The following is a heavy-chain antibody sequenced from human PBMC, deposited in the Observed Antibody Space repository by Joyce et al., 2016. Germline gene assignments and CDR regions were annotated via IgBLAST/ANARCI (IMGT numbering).Heavy chain of an antibody. CDR2: IIPVYESP. J-gene: IGHJ4*02. D-gene: IGHD2-2*01. CDR3: ARSLSYSSRRSLRFYYFDF. V-gene: IGHV1-69*01. CDR1: GGTFNYYA. Sequence: QVQLVQSGAEVKKSGSSVKISCTASGGTFNYYAINWVRKAPGQGPEWLGGIIPVYESPDYAQKFQGRVTITADESTSTSYMELTSLTSEDTAVYYCARSLSYSSRRSLRFYYFDFWGQGTRVTVSS.